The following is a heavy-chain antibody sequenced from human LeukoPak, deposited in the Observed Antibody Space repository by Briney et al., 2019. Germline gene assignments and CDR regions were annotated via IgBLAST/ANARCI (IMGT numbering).Heavy chain of an antibody. CDR3: ASFRSSGYYYYYYGMDV. D-gene: IGHD3-22*01. J-gene: IGHJ6*02. V-gene: IGHV1-8*02. CDR1: GYTFTGYY. CDR2: INPNSGNT. Sequence: ASVKVSCKASGYTFTGYYMHWVRQAPGQGLEWMGWINPNSGNTGYAQKFQGRVTMTRNTSISTAYMELSSLRSEDTAVYYCASFRSSGYYYYYYGMDVWGQGTTVTVSS.